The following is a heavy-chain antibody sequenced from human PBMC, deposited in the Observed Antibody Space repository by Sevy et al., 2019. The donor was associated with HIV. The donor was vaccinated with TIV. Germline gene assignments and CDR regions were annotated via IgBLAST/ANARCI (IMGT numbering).Heavy chain of an antibody. V-gene: IGHV3-53*01. D-gene: IGHD2-15*01. CDR1: GFVVSINY. CDR3: AREDIVLGEGNYYGMDV. CDR2: IYSGGKT. J-gene: IGHJ6*02. Sequence: GGSLRLSCAASGFVVSINYMSWVRQAPGKGLEWVSNIYSGGKTYYADSVRGRVTISRDNSKNTLYLQMNSLRVEDTAVYYCAREDIVLGEGNYYGMDVWGPGTMVTVSS.